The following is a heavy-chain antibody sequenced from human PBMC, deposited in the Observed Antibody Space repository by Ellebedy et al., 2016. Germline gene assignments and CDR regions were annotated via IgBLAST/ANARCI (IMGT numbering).Heavy chain of an antibody. J-gene: IGHJ4*02. CDR1: GFTFDDYA. CDR2: VTWDGDSA. D-gene: IGHD1-26*01. Sequence: GGSLRLSCAASGFTFDDYAMHWVRQAPGKGLAWVSLVTWDGDSAYYADSVKGRFTISRDNRNNYVFLQMNSLRPEDTALYYFAKEKRVGAPDYFFDYWGQGTLVTVST. CDR3: AKEKRVGAPDYFFDY. V-gene: IGHV3-43D*03.